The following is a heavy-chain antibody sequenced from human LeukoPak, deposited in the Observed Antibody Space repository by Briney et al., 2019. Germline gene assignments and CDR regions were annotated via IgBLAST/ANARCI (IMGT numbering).Heavy chain of an antibody. CDR2: IIPILGIA. J-gene: IGHJ3*02. Sequence: AVTVSCKASGGTFSSYAISWVRQAPGQGLEWMGRIIPILGIANYAQKFQGGVTITADKSTSTVYMELSSLRSEDTAVYYCAKALTPLTTVVTLDAFDIWGQGTMVTVSS. D-gene: IGHD4-23*01. CDR1: GGTFSSYA. V-gene: IGHV1-69*10. CDR3: AKALTPLTTVVTLDAFDI.